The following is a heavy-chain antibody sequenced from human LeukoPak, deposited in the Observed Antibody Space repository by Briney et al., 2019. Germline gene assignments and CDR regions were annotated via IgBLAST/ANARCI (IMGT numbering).Heavy chain of an antibody. CDR2: ITSSSGFI. CDR1: GFTFSSYT. V-gene: IGHV3-21*01. CDR3: ARDGNYVSGRVGAFDI. D-gene: IGHD3-10*01. Sequence: GGSLRLSCAASGFTFSSYTMDWVRQAPGKGLEWVSSITSSSGFISYADSVKGRFTISRDNAKNSLYLQMNSLTAEDTAVYYCARDGNYVSGRVGAFDIWGQGTMVTVSS. J-gene: IGHJ3*02.